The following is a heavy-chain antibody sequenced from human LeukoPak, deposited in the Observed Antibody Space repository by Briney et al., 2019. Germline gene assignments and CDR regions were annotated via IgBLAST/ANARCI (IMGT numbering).Heavy chain of an antibody. CDR3: ARGGAALGGYYMDV. CDR1: GGTFSSYA. D-gene: IGHD3-10*01. J-gene: IGHJ6*03. CDR2: IIPIFGTA. Sequence: ASVKVSCKASGGTFSSYAISWVRQAPGQGLEWKGGIIPIFGTANYAQKFQGRVTITTDESTSTAYMELSSLRSEDTAVYYCARGGAALGGYYMDVWGKGTTVTVSS. V-gene: IGHV1-69*05.